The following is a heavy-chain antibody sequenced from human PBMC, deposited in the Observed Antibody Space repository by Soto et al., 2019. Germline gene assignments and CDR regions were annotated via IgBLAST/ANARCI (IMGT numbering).Heavy chain of an antibody. CDR2: IYHSGST. Sequence: QVQLQESGPGLVKPSETLSLTCTVSGGSISSYYWSWIRQPPGKGLEWIGYIYHSGSTNYNPSHKTRVNISGDTSKNQFSLKLSSVTAADTAVYYCATANWNYVPSHPDPYYMYVWGKGTTVTASS. CDR1: GGSISSYY. V-gene: IGHV4-59*08. D-gene: IGHD1-7*01. J-gene: IGHJ6*03. CDR3: ATANWNYVPSHPDPYYMYV.